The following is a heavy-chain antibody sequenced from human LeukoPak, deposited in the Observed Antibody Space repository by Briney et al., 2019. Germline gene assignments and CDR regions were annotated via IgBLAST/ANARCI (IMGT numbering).Heavy chain of an antibody. CDR3: ARDSRSAYYGSGSYPFDY. CDR2: IKQDGSEK. V-gene: IGHV3-7*01. CDR1: GFTFSSYW. D-gene: IGHD3-10*01. J-gene: IGHJ4*02. Sequence: GGSLRLSCAASGFTFSSYWMSWVRQAPGKGLEWVANIKQDGSEKYYVDSVKGRFTISRDNAKNSLYLQMNSLRAEDTAVYYCARDSRSAYYGSGSYPFDYWGQGTLVTVSS.